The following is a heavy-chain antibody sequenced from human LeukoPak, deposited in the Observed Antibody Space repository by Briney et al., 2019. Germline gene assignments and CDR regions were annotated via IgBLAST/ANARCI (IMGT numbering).Heavy chain of an antibody. D-gene: IGHD6-19*01. Sequence: GGSLRLSCAASGFTFSSYAMSWARQAPGKGLEWVSGLSASDGSTYYADSVKGRFTISRDNYKNRLYLQMNSLRAEDTAVYYCTKGRSSGWLGAFEYWGQGNLVTVSS. V-gene: IGHV3-23*01. CDR1: GFTFSSYA. CDR2: LSASDGST. CDR3: TKGRSSGWLGAFEY. J-gene: IGHJ4*02.